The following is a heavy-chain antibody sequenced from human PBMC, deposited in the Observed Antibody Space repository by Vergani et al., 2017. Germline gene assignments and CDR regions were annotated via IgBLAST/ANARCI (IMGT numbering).Heavy chain of an antibody. CDR3: ARGHIVVVTAILNLDY. D-gene: IGHD2-21*02. CDR2: IKQDGSEK. J-gene: IGHJ4*02. CDR1: GFTFSSYW. Sequence: EVQLVESGGGLVKPGGSLRLSCAASGFTFSSYWMSWVRQAPGKGLEWVANIKQDGSEKYYVDSVKGRFTISRDNAKNSLYLQMNSLRAEDTAVYYCARGHIVVVTAILNLDYWGQGTLVTVSS. V-gene: IGHV3-7*03.